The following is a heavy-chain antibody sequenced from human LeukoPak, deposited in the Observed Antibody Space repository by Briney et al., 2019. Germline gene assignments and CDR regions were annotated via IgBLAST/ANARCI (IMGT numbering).Heavy chain of an antibody. Sequence: ASVRVSCKASGYTFTGYYMHWVRQAPGQGLEWMGWINPNSGGTNYAQKFQGRVTMTRDTSISTAYMELSRLRSDDTAVYYCARVADGSGSYSYWGQGTLVTVSS. J-gene: IGHJ4*02. V-gene: IGHV1-2*02. CDR3: ARVADGSGSYSY. CDR2: INPNSGGT. CDR1: GYTFTGYY. D-gene: IGHD3-10*01.